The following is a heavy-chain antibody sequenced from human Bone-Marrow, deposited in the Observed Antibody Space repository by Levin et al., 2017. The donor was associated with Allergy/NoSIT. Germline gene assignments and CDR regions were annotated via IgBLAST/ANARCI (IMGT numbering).Heavy chain of an antibody. D-gene: IGHD3-10*01. J-gene: IGHJ3*02. V-gene: IGHV4-34*01. CDR2: INHSGST. Sequence: SETLSLTCAVYGGSFSGYYWSWIRQPPGKGLEWIGEINHSGSTNYNPSLKSRVTISVDTSKNQFSLKLSSVTAADTAVYYCARGGVYYYGSGFQIHRMFDIWGQGTMVTVSS. CDR3: ARGGVYYYGSGFQIHRMFDI. CDR1: GGSFSGYY.